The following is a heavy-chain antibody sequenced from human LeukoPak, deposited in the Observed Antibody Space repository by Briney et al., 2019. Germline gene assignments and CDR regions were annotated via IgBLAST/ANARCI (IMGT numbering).Heavy chain of an antibody. J-gene: IGHJ4*02. CDR2: ISYDGSNK. CDR1: GFTFSSYA. D-gene: IGHD1-26*01. Sequence: PGGSLRLSCAASGFTFSSYAMHWVRQAPGKGLEWVAVISYDGSNKYYADSVKGRFTISRDNSKNTLYLQMNSLRAEDTAVYYCARSDGWELLLYWGQGTLVTVSS. V-gene: IGHV3-30-3*01. CDR3: ARSDGWELLLY.